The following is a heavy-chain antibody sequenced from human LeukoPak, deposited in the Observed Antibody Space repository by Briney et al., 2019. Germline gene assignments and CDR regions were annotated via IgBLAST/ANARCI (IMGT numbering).Heavy chain of an antibody. D-gene: IGHD1-26*01. CDR1: GGSISSYY. Sequence: SETLSLTCTVSGGSISSYYWSWIRQPAGKGLEWIGRIYTSGSTNYNPSLKSRVTMSVDTSKNQFSLKLSSVTAADTAVYYCARDLGLYSGSPSGAFDIWGQGTMVTVSS. CDR2: IYTSGST. CDR3: ARDLGLYSGSPSGAFDI. J-gene: IGHJ3*02. V-gene: IGHV4-4*07.